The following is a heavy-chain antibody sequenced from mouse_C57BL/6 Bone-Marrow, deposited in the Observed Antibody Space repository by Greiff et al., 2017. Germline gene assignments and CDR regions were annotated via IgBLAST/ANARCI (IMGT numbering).Heavy chain of an antibody. V-gene: IGHV14-4*01. J-gene: IGHJ2*01. CDR3: SSLDGNYFDF. D-gene: IGHD2-1*01. CDR2: IYPEIGDT. Sequence: VQLQQSGAELVRPGASVKLSCTASGFNIKDDYIHWVKQRPEQGLEWIGWIYPEIGDTEYASKFKGKATITSDTSSNTAYLQLSSLTSEDTAVYYCSSLDGNYFDFWGQGTPLTVAS. CDR1: GFNIKDDY.